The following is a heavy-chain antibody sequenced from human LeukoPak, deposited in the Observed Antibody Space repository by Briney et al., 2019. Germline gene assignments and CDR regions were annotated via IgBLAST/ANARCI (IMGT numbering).Heavy chain of an antibody. CDR3: ARNYGSGSYYPNYYYYYYMDV. D-gene: IGHD3-10*01. Sequence: SETLSVTCTVSGVSISSSSYYWGWIRQPPGKGLEWIGSIYYSGSTYYNPSLNSRVTISVDTSKNQFSLKLSSVTAADTAVYYCARNYGSGSYYPNYYYYYYMDVWGKGTTVTISS. CDR1: GVSISSSSYY. V-gene: IGHV4-39*07. J-gene: IGHJ6*03. CDR2: IYYSGST.